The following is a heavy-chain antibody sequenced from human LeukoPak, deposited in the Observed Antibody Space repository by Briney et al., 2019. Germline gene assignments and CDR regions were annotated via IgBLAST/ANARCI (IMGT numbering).Heavy chain of an antibody. J-gene: IGHJ4*02. CDR3: ARGASTRVRGALDY. V-gene: IGHV4-34*01. CDR2: INHSGST. CDR1: GGSFSGYY. D-gene: IGHD3-10*01. Sequence: SETLSLTCAVYGGSFSGYYWSWIRQPPGKGLEWIGEINHSGSTNYNPSLKSRVTISVDTSKNQFSLKLSSVTAADTAVYYCARGASTRVRGALDYWGQGTLVTVSS.